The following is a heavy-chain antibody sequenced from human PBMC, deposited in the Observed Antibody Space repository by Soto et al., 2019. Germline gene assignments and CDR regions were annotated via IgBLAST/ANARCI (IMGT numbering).Heavy chain of an antibody. CDR1: GFKFSSYG. D-gene: IGHD1-26*01. CDR3: AKDRKWEAFYYGMNV. Sequence: QEQLVQSGGGVVQPGRSLRLSCAASGFKFSSYGMHWVRQAPGKGLEWVAAISYDGRNKYYADSVKGRFTISRDNSENTLFLQMNSLRGDDTAVYYCAKDRKWEAFYYGMNVWGQGTTVTVSS. CDR2: ISYDGRNK. J-gene: IGHJ6*02. V-gene: IGHV3-30*18.